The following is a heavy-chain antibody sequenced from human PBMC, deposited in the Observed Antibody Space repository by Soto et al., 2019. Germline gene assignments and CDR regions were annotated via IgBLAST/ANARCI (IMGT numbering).Heavy chain of an antibody. CDR2: ISGNGIST. CDR3: ARDAIAMVRGTNNWFDP. D-gene: IGHD3-10*01. J-gene: IGHJ5*02. Sequence: EVQLLESGGGLVQPGGSLRLSCAASGFTFSNHAMSWVRQAPGKGLEWVSAISGNGISTYYADSVRGRFTISRDNSKNTLYLKMNGLRADDTAVYYCARDAIAMVRGTNNWFDPWGQGTLVTVST. CDR1: GFTFSNHA. V-gene: IGHV3-23*01.